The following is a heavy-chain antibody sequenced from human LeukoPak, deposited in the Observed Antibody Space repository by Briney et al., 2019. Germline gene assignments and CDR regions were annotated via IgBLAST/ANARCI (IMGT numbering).Heavy chain of an antibody. D-gene: IGHD4-23*01. J-gene: IGHJ4*02. CDR2: IKQDGSEK. CDR1: GLTSYW. V-gene: IGHV3-7*01. Sequence: GGSLRLSCAASGLTSYWMSWVRQAPGKGLEWVANIKQDGSEKYYVDSVKGRFTVSRDNAKNSLYLQMNSLRAEDTAVYYCASEAVGGYYSDYWGQGTLVTVSS. CDR3: ASEAVGGYYSDY.